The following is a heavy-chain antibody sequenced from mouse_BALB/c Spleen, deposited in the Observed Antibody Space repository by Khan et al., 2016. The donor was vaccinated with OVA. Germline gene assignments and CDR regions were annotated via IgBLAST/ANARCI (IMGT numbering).Heavy chain of an antibody. V-gene: IGHV1-4*01. CDR3: ARKSTRASY. Sequence: QVQLQQSGAELVKPGASVKMSCKASGYTFTSYTMHWVKQRPGQGLEWMGYINPSSGYTKYNQKFKDKATLTADKSSSTAYMQLSSLKSENSAVDYCARKSTRASYWGQGTTLTVSS. J-gene: IGHJ2*01. CDR1: GYTFTSYT. CDR2: INPSSGYT. D-gene: IGHD3-1*01.